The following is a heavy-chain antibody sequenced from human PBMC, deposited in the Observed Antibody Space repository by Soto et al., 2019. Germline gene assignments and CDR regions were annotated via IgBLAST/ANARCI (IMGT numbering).Heavy chain of an antibody. J-gene: IGHJ6*02. CDR3: ARDLAAARTGGAYGMEV. D-gene: IGHD6-13*01. V-gene: IGHV1-69*01. CDR2: IIPIFGTA. Sequence: QVQLVQSGAEVKKPGSSVKVSCKASGGTFSYYTISWVRQAPGQGLEWMGGIIPIFGTANYAQKFQGRVTITADEFTSTGYLELSRLRSEDPAVYFCARDLAAARTGGAYGMEVWGQGTTVTVSS. CDR1: GGTFSYYT.